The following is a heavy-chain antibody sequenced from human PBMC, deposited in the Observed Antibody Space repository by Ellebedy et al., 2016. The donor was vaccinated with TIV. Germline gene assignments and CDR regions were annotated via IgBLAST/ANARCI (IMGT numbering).Heavy chain of an antibody. CDR3: AREGAYSSSSIDY. Sequence: ASVKVSXXASGGTFSSYAISWVRQAPGQGLEWMGWINPNSGGTNYAQKFQGRVTMTRDTSISTAYMELSRLRSDDTAVYYCAREGAYSSSSIDYWGQGTLVTVSS. CDR2: INPNSGGT. CDR1: GGTFSSYA. V-gene: IGHV1-2*02. D-gene: IGHD6-6*01. J-gene: IGHJ4*02.